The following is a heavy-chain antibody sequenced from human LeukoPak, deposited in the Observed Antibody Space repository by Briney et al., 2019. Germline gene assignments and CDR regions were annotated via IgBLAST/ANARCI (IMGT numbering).Heavy chain of an antibody. CDR3: ARTYYDFWSPPNYYMDV. V-gene: IGHV4-59*08. D-gene: IGHD3-3*01. J-gene: IGHJ6*03. CDR1: GGSISSYY. Sequence: SETLSLTCTVSGGSISSYYWSWLRQPPGKGLEWIGYIYYSGSNNYNPSLKSRVTISVDTSKNQFSLKLSSVTAADTAVYYCARTYYDFWSPPNYYMDVWGKGTTVTVSS. CDR2: IYYSGSN.